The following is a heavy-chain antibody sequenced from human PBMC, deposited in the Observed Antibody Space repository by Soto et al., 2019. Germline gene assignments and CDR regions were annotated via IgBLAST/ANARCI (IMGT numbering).Heavy chain of an antibody. Sequence: SATLSLTCTVSGGSVSSGSYYWSWIRQPPGKGLEWIGYIYYSGSTNYNPSLKSRVTISVDTSKNQFSLKLSSVTAADTAVYYCARDSSSGYSPYWYFDLWGRGTLVTVSS. CDR2: IYYSGST. CDR1: GGSVSSGSYY. J-gene: IGHJ2*01. V-gene: IGHV4-61*01. CDR3: ARDSSSGYSPYWYFDL. D-gene: IGHD3-22*01.